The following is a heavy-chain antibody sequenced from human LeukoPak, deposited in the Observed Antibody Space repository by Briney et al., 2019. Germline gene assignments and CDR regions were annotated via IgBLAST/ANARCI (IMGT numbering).Heavy chain of an antibody. Sequence: GGSLRLSCAASGFTFSSYAMSWVRQAPGKGLEWVSAISGSGGSTYYADSVKGRFTISRDNSKNTLYLQMNSLRAEDTAVYYCAKVPHGYCSSTSCYPHMDVWGKGTTVTVSS. D-gene: IGHD2-2*03. CDR3: AKVPHGYCSSTSCYPHMDV. CDR1: GFTFSSYA. V-gene: IGHV3-23*01. CDR2: ISGSGGST. J-gene: IGHJ6*03.